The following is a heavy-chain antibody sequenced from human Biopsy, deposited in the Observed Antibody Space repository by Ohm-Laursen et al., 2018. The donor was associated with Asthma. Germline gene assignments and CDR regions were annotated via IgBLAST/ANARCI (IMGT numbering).Heavy chain of an antibody. V-gene: IGHV1-69*01. D-gene: IGHD2-2*01. CDR1: GGTFNTYV. CDR2: INSVYGTT. Sequence: SSVKVSCKSLGGTFNTYVIGWVRQAPGQGLEWMGGINSVYGTTTYPQKFQDRVTITADGSTSTVYMELSSLRSEDTAVYYCARKAGSCISRTCYSLDFWGQGTLVTVSS. CDR3: ARKAGSCISRTCYSLDF. J-gene: IGHJ4*02.